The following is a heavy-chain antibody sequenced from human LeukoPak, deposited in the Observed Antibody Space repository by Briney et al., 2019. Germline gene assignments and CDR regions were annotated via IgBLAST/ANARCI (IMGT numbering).Heavy chain of an antibody. Sequence: GGSLRLSCAASGFNFSSYWMHWVRQAPGKGLEWVAVISYDGSNKYYADSVKGRFTISRDNSKNTLYLQMNSLRAEDTAVYYCAKDSWGMDVWGQGTTVTVSS. CDR3: AKDSWGMDV. D-gene: IGHD6-6*01. CDR2: ISYDGSNK. CDR1: GFNFSSYW. J-gene: IGHJ6*02. V-gene: IGHV3-30*18.